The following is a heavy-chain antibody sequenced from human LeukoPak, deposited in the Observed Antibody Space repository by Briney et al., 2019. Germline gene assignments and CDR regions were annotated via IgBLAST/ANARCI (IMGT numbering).Heavy chain of an antibody. Sequence: GGSLRLSCAASGFTFSSYSMNWVRQAPGKGLEWVSYISSSSSTIYYADSVKGRFTISRDNAKNSLYLQMNSLRDEDTAVYYCAKSEGGSSSRAFDIWGQGTMVTVSS. D-gene: IGHD1-26*01. CDR1: GFTFSSYS. J-gene: IGHJ3*02. CDR3: AKSEGGSSSRAFDI. V-gene: IGHV3-48*02. CDR2: ISSSSSTI.